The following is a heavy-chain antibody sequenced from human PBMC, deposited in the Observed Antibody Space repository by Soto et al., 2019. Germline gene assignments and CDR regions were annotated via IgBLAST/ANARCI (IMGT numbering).Heavy chain of an antibody. CDR3: ARDLSWGSNWYYYMDV. J-gene: IGHJ6*03. V-gene: IGHV3-30*03. CDR1: GFTFSSYG. Sequence: GGSLRLSCAASGFTFSSYGMHWVRQAPGKGLEWVAVISYDGSNKYYADSVKGRFTISRDNARNSLYLQMNSLRAEDTAVYYCARDLSWGSNWYYYMDVWGKGTTVTVSS. D-gene: IGHD7-27*01. CDR2: ISYDGSNK.